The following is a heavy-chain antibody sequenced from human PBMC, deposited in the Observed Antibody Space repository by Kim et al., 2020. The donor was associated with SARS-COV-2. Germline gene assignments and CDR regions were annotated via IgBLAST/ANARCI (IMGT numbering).Heavy chain of an antibody. V-gene: IGHV4-4*02. Sequence: SETLSLTCTVSGGSINNKNWWSWVRQPPGKGLEWIGEIYHEGTTNYNASLKSRVTILVDRSKNQCSLKLTSVTAADTAVYYCARTPDYYYGMDVWGQGTTVTVSS. J-gene: IGHJ6*02. CDR3: ARTPDYYYGMDV. CDR2: IYHEGTT. CDR1: GGSINNKNW.